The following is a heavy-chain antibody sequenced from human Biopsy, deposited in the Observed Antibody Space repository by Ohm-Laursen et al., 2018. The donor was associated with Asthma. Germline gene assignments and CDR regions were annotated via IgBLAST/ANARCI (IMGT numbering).Heavy chain of an antibody. CDR3: ARGDSSGWSHYYFDY. Sequence: GSLRLSCTASGFTVSRDYMFWVRQAPGKGLEWVSVIYSGGTSHTADSVRGRFTISRDFYKNTLYLQMDSLRAEDTAAYYCARGDSSGWSHYYFDYWGQGTLVTVSS. CDR1: GFTVSRDY. CDR2: IYSGGTS. J-gene: IGHJ4*02. V-gene: IGHV3-53*01. D-gene: IGHD6-19*01.